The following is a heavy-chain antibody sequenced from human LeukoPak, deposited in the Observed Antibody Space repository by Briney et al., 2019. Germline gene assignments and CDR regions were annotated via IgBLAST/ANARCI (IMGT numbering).Heavy chain of an antibody. CDR1: GFTFSAYW. CDR2: INSDGSST. J-gene: IGHJ4*02. V-gene: IGHV3-74*01. CDR3: ARDLELAYYDSSGYDY. Sequence: GGSLRLSCAASGFTFSAYWMHWVRQGPGKGLVVVSRINSDGSSTSYADSVKGRFTISRDNAKNTLYLQMNSLRAEDTAVYYCARDLELAYYDSSGYDYWGQGTLVTVSS. D-gene: IGHD3-22*01.